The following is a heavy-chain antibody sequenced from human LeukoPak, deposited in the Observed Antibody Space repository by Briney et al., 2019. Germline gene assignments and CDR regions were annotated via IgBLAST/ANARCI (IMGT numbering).Heavy chain of an antibody. J-gene: IGHJ6*04. CDR2: ISSSSSYI. CDR1: GFTFSSYS. Sequence: GGSLRLSCAASGFTFSSYSMNWVRQAPGKGLEWVSYISSSSSYIYYADSVKGRFTISRDNAKNSLYLQMNSLRAEDTAVYYCARDIKYCSSTSCPIDVWGKGTTVTVSS. V-gene: IGHV3-21*05. D-gene: IGHD2-2*01. CDR3: ARDIKYCSSTSCPIDV.